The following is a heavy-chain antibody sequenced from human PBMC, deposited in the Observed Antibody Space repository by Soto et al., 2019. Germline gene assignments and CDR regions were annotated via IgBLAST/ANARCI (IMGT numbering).Heavy chain of an antibody. J-gene: IGHJ6*02. Sequence: QVQLVQSGAEVKKPGSSVKVSCKASGGTFSSYAINWVRQAPGHGLEWMGGIIPIFGTADYAQKFQGRVTITSDESTSTAYMELRSLRSEDTAVYYCARAVAGGVYYYYGMDVWGQGTTVTVSS. CDR2: IIPIFGTA. CDR3: ARAVAGGVYYYYGMDV. CDR1: GGTFSSYA. V-gene: IGHV1-69*05. D-gene: IGHD6-19*01.